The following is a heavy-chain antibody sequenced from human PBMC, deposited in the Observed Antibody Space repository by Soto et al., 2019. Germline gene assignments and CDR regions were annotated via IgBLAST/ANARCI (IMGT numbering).Heavy chain of an antibody. J-gene: IGHJ4*02. D-gene: IGHD3-22*01. CDR2: IDPSDSQT. CDR3: ARQIYDSDTGPNFQYYFDS. Sequence: GESLKISCKGSGYSFAGYWITWVRQKPGKGLEWMGRIDPSDSQTYYSPSFRGHVTISVTKSITTVFLQWSSLRASDTAMYYCARQIYDSDTGPNFQYYFDSWGQGTPVTVFS. V-gene: IGHV5-10-1*01. CDR1: GYSFAGYW.